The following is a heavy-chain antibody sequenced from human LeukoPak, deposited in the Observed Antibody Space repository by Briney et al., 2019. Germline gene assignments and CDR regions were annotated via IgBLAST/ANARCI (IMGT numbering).Heavy chain of an antibody. CDR2: IWYDGSNK. D-gene: IGHD4-11*01. Sequence: QPGRSLRLSCAASGFTFSNYGMHWVRQAPGKGLEWVGVIWYDGSNKYYADSVKGRFTISRDNSKNTLYLQMNSLRDEDTAVYYCARPYYSNYYYYGMDVWGQGTTVTVSS. CDR1: GFTFSNYG. J-gene: IGHJ6*02. V-gene: IGHV3-33*08. CDR3: ARPYYSNYYYYGMDV.